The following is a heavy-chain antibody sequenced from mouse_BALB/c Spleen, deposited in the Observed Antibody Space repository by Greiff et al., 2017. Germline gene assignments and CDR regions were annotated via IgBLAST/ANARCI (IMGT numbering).Heavy chain of an antibody. D-gene: IGHD2-4*01. CDR3: ASYYDYDGRFAY. V-gene: IGHV3-1*02. J-gene: IGHJ3*01. CDR1: GYSITSGYS. CDR2: IHYSGST. Sequence: EVQLQQSGPDLVKPSQSLSLTCTVTGYSITSGYSWHWIRQFPGNKLEWMGYIHYSGSTNYNPSLKSRISITRDTSKNQFFLQLNSVTTEDTATYYCASYYDYDGRFAYWGQGTLVTVSA.